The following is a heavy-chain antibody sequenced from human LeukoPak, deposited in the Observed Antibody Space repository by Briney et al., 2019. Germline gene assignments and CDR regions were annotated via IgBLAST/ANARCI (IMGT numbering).Heavy chain of an antibody. CDR3: AGEGGYYFDY. D-gene: IGHD5-12*01. CDR1: GGTFSRYA. J-gene: IGHJ4*02. CDR2: IIPIFGTT. V-gene: IGHV1-69*13. Sequence: SVKVSCKASGGTFSRYAIGWVRQAPRQGLEWMGGIIPIFGTTNYAQKFQGRVTITADESTSTAYMELSSLRSEDTAVSYCAGEGGYYFDYWGQGTLVTVSS.